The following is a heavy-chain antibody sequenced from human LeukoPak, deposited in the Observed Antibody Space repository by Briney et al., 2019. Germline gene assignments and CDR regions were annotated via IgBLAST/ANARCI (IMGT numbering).Heavy chain of an antibody. Sequence: ASVKVSCKASGYTFTSYDINWVRQATGQGLEWMGWMNPNSGNTGYAQKFQGRVTMTRNTSISTAYMELSSLRSEDTAVYYCARGDYGDYVHWFDPWAREPWSPSPQ. CDR2: MNPNSGNT. D-gene: IGHD4-17*01. V-gene: IGHV1-8*01. J-gene: IGHJ5*02. CDR1: GYTFTSYD. CDR3: ARGDYGDYVHWFDP.